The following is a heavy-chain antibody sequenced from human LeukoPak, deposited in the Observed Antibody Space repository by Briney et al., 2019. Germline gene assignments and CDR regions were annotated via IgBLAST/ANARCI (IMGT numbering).Heavy chain of an antibody. CDR1: GLTFSSYS. CDR2: ISSSSSYI. V-gene: IGHV3-21*01. J-gene: IGHJ4*02. D-gene: IGHD6-13*01. Sequence: GGSLRLSCAASGLTFSSYSMNWVRQAPGKGLEWVSSISSSSSYIYYADSVKGRFTISRDNAKNSLYLQMNSLRAEDTAVYYCARMGIAAVGAYYFDYWGQGTLVAVSS. CDR3: ARMGIAAVGAYYFDY.